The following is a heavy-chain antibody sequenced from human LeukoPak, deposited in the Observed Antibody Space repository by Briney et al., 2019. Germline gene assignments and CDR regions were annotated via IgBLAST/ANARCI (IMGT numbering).Heavy chain of an antibody. D-gene: IGHD3-3*01. Sequence: ASVKVSCKASGYTFTDHNIHWVRQAPGQGLEWMGWISPNTGGTNYAQKFQGRDTMTRDTSINTAYMELRGLRYDDTAVYYCARPLGNDEYWSLYYFGYWGQGTLITVSS. V-gene: IGHV1-2*02. J-gene: IGHJ4*02. CDR2: ISPNTGGT. CDR1: GYTFTDHN. CDR3: ARPLGNDEYWSLYYFGY.